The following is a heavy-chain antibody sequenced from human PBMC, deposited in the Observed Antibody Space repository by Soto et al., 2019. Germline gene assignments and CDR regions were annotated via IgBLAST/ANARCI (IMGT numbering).Heavy chain of an antibody. CDR1: GGSISSGGYY. V-gene: IGHV4-31*03. CDR3: ARASVEMATIGAFDI. D-gene: IGHD5-12*01. J-gene: IGHJ3*02. Sequence: PSETLSLTCTVSGGSISSGGYYWSWIRQHPGKGLEWIGYIYYSGSTYYNPSLKSRVTISVDTSKNQFSLKLSSVTAADTAVYYCARASVEMATIGAFDIWGQGTMVTVSS. CDR2: IYYSGST.